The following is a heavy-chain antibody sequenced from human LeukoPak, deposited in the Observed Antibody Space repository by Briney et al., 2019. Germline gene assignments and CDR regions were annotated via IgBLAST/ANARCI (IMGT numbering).Heavy chain of an antibody. CDR1: GFTFSGFW. D-gene: IGHD2-15*01. CDR2: ISFDGSDA. Sequence: PGGSLRLSCAASGFTFSGFWMHWVRQAPGKGLVWVSCISFDGSDATYADSVKGRFTISRDNAKNSVYMQMNSLRAEDTAVYSCARQRRYCSGDSCYQRTFDFWGQGTLVTVSS. CDR3: ARQRRYCSGDSCYQRTFDF. J-gene: IGHJ4*02. V-gene: IGHV3-74*01.